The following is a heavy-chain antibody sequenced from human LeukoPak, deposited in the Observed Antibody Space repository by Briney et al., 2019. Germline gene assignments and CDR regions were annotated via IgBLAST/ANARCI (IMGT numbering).Heavy chain of an antibody. CDR2: LYYSGSP. CDR3: ARARVVVVAATQRNPHYYYYSMDV. J-gene: IGHJ6*02. D-gene: IGHD2-15*01. V-gene: IGHV4-59*01. Sequence: PSETLSLICTVSGGSIRSYYWIWIREPPGKGLEWIGYLYYSGSPNYNPSLKSRVTISVDTSKNQFSLKLSSVTAADTAVYYCARARVVVVAATQRNPHYYYYSMDVWGQGTTVTVSS. CDR1: GGSIRSYY.